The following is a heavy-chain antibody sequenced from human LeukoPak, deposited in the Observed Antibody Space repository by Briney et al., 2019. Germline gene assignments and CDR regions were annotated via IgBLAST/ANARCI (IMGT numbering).Heavy chain of an antibody. J-gene: IGHJ6*02. Sequence: GGSLRLSCAASGFTFSSYSMNWVRQAPGKGLEWVSSISSSSSYIYYADSVKGRFTISRDNAKSSLYLQMNSLRAEDTAVYYCARDLGRQLWLLDYYGMDVWGQGTTVTVSS. CDR2: ISSSSSYI. V-gene: IGHV3-21*01. CDR1: GFTFSSYS. CDR3: ARDLGRQLWLLDYYGMDV. D-gene: IGHD5-18*01.